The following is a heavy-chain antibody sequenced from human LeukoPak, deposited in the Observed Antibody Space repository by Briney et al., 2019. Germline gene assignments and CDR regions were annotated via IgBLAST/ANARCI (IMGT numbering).Heavy chain of an antibody. CDR2: ISTYNTNS. CDR1: GYTFTTYG. D-gene: IGHD4-17*01. Sequence: ASVKVSCKASGYTFTTYGISWVRQAPGQGLEWMGWISTYNTNSNYAQTLQGRVTMTTDTSASTAYMELRSLRSDDTAVYYCARTTVTTYYFDYWGQGTLVTVSS. V-gene: IGHV1-18*01. J-gene: IGHJ4*02. CDR3: ARTTVTTYYFDY.